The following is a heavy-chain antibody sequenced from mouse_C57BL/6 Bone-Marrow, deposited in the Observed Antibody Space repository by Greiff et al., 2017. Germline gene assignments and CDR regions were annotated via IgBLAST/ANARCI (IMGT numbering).Heavy chain of an antibody. V-gene: IGHV1-82*01. J-gene: IGHJ2*01. CDR2: IYPGDGDT. D-gene: IGHD1-1*01. Sequence: VQLKQSGPELVKPGASVKISCKASGYAFSSSWMNWVKQRPGKGLEWIGRIYPGDGDTNYNGKFKGKATLTADKSSSTAYMQLSSLTSEDSAVYFCARSYPYYFDYWGQGTTLTVSS. CDR1: GYAFSSSW. CDR3: ARSYPYYFDY.